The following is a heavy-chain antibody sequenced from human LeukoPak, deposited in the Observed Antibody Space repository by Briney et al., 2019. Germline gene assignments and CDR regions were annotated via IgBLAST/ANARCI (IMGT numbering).Heavy chain of an antibody. D-gene: IGHD7-27*01. V-gene: IGHV4-59*01. J-gene: IGHJ4*02. Sequence: SETLSLTCTVSRGSISNYYWGWIRQPPGKGLEWIGFFSYSGSTNYNPSLKSRVTISVDTSKNQCSLKLTSVTAADTAVYYCARDGPGDVGFDYWGQGTLVTVSS. CDR2: FSYSGST. CDR3: ARDGPGDVGFDY. CDR1: RGSISNYY.